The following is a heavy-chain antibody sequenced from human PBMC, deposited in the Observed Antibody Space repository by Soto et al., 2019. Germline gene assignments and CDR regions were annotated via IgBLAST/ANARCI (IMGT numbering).Heavy chain of an antibody. J-gene: IGHJ6*02. CDR3: ARPPLTGYHNYYYYGMDV. CDR2: IKQDGSEK. Sequence: GGSLRLSCAASGFTFSSYWMSWVRQAPGKGLEWVANIKQDGSEKYYVDSVKGRFTISRDNAKNSLYLQMNSLRAEDTAVYYCARPPLTGYHNYYYYGMDVWGQGTRVTVSS. V-gene: IGHV3-7*01. CDR1: GFTFSSYW. D-gene: IGHD3-9*01.